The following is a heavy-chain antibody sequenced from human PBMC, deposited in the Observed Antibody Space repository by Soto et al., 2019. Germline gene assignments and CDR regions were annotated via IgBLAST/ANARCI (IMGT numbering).Heavy chain of an antibody. V-gene: IGHV3-23*01. CDR2: ISGSGGSA. CDR1: GFAFSNYA. CDR3: AKDRERSSWSTTIYYFDY. D-gene: IGHD2-2*01. Sequence: GGSLRLSCAASGFAFSNYAMNWVRQAPGKGLEWVSAISGSGGSAYYADSVEARFTISRDNSKNTLYLQMNSMKGDDAAAYYCAKDRERSSWSTTIYYFDYWGQGTLVTVSS. J-gene: IGHJ4*02.